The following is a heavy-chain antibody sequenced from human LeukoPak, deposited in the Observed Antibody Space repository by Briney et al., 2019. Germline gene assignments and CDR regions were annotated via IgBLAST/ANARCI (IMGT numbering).Heavy chain of an antibody. CDR2: IRSKAYGGTT. Sequence: PGRSLRLSCTTSGFSFGDYAMSWFRQAPGKGLQWVGFIRSKAYGGTTDYAAPVKGRFTISRDDSKNTLYLQMNSLKTEDTAVYYCTTAGTAPNWFDPWGQGTLVTVSS. J-gene: IGHJ5*02. V-gene: IGHV3-49*03. D-gene: IGHD6-13*01. CDR3: TTAGTAPNWFDP. CDR1: GFSFGDYA.